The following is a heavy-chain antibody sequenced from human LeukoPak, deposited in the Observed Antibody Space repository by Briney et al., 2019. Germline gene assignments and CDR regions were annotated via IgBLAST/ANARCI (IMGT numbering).Heavy chain of an antibody. Sequence: ASVKVSCKASGYTFTGYYMHWVRQAPGQGLEWMGWINPNSGGTNYAQKFQGWVTMTRDTSISTAYMELSRLRSDDTAVYYCAREDGPSGGWYFGFRWFDPWGQGTLVTVSS. CDR3: AREDGPSGGWYFGFRWFDP. CDR1: GYTFTGYY. V-gene: IGHV1-2*04. CDR2: INPNSGGT. J-gene: IGHJ5*02. D-gene: IGHD6-19*01.